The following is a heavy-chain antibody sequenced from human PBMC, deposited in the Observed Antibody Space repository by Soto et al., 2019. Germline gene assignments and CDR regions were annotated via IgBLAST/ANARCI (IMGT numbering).Heavy chain of an antibody. D-gene: IGHD3-3*01. V-gene: IGHV3-15*01. CDR1: GFTFSNAW. J-gene: IGHJ4*02. CDR3: TTDLSDFWSGYSDYFDY. CDR2: IKSKTDGGTT. Sequence: GGSLRLSCAASGFTFSNAWMSWVRQAPGKGLEWVGRIKSKTDGGTTDYAAPVKGRFTISRDDSKNTLYLQMNSLKTEDTAVYYCTTDLSDFWSGYSDYFDYWGQGTLVTVSS.